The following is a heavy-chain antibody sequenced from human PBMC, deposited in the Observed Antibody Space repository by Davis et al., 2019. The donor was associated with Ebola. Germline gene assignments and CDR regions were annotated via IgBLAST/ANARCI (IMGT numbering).Heavy chain of an antibody. CDR2: INPSGGSR. J-gene: IGHJ6*02. V-gene: IGHV1-46*01. CDR1: GYTFTSYD. Sequence: ASVKVSCKASGYTFTSYDINWVRQAPGQGLEWMGIINPSGGSRSYAQKFQGRVTMTRDTSTSTVYLELSSLRSEDKAVYYCARSDVGYCSSGSCYPYYYYGMDVWGQGTTVTVSS. CDR3: ARSDVGYCSSGSCYPYYYYGMDV. D-gene: IGHD2-15*01.